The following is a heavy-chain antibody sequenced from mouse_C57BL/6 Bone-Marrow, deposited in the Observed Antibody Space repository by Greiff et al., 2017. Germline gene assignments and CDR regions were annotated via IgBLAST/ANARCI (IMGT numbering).Heavy chain of an antibody. Sequence: EVKLQESGPELVKPGASVKIPCKASGYTFTDYNMDWVKQSHGKSLEWIGDINPNNGGTIYNQKFKGKATLTVDKSSSTAYMELRSLTSEDTAVYYCARRDYGSSSWFAYWGQGTLVTVSA. CDR3: ARRDYGSSSWFAY. V-gene: IGHV1-18*01. D-gene: IGHD1-1*01. CDR2: INPNNGGT. CDR1: GYTFTDYN. J-gene: IGHJ3*01.